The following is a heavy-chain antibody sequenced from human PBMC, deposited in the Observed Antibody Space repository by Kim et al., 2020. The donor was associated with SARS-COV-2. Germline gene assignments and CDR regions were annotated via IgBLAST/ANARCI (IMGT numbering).Heavy chain of an antibody. D-gene: IGHD6-19*01. Sequence: SETLSLTCTVSGGSISSSSYYWGWIRQPPGKGLEWIGSIYYSGSTYYNPSLKSRVTISVDTSKNQFSLKLSSVTAADTAVYYCARHLWYSSGWYSRSDYYGMDVWCQGTTVTVSS. V-gene: IGHV4-39*01. J-gene: IGHJ6*02. CDR3: ARHLWYSSGWYSRSDYYGMDV. CDR2: IYYSGST. CDR1: GGSISSSSYY.